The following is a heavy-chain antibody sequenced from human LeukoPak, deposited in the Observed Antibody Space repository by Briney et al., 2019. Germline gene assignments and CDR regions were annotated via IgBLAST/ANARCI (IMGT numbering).Heavy chain of an antibody. CDR1: GGSISSSSYY. Sequence: SETLSLTCTVSGGSISSSSYYWGWIRQPPGKGLEWIGSIYYSGSTYYNPPLKSRVTISVDTSKSQFSLNLSSVTAADTAVYYCARMTTVVTVDYWGQGTLVTVSS. D-gene: IGHD4-23*01. CDR3: ARMTTVVTVDY. CDR2: IYYSGST. V-gene: IGHV4-39*07. J-gene: IGHJ4*02.